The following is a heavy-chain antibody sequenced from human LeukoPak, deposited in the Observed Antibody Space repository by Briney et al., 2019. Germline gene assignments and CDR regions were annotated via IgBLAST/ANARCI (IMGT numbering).Heavy chain of an antibody. D-gene: IGHD4-17*01. CDR1: GGTFSSYA. J-gene: IGHJ5*02. CDR2: IIPIFGTA. CDR3: ASNRGVPGDYGDLEFDP. Sequence: SVKVSCKVSGGTFSSYAISWVRQAPGQGLEWMGGIIPIFGTANYAQKFQGRVTITTGESTSTAYMELSSLRSEDTAVYYCASNRGVPGDYGDLEFDPWGQGTLVTVSS. V-gene: IGHV1-69*05.